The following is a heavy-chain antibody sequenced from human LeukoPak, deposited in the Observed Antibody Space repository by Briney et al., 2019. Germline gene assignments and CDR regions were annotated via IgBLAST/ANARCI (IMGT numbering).Heavy chain of an antibody. CDR1: GASISSSPLY. Sequence: SETLSLTCIVSGASISSSPLYWGWFRQPPGKGLEWVGSFYYGESSNYNPSLYSRVTISVDTSQTQFFLRLSSVTAEDTAMYYCATHPRVNSGWDLSDYWGQGILVTVSS. CDR3: ATHPRVNSGWDLSDY. D-gene: IGHD5-12*01. V-gene: IGHV4-39*01. J-gene: IGHJ4*02. CDR2: FYYGESS.